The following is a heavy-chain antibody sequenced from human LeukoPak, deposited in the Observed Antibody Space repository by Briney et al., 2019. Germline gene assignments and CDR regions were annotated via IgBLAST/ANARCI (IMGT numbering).Heavy chain of an antibody. V-gene: IGHV3-23*01. J-gene: IGHJ5*02. CDR3: AKDLSSGWFRRFDP. CDR1: GFTFSIYG. Sequence: PGGSLRLSCATSGFTFSIYGMSWVRQAPGKGLEWVSAISDSGGNTYYADSVKGRFTISRDNSKNTLYLQMNSLRADDTAVYYCAKDLSSGWFRRFDPWGQGTLVTVSS. CDR2: ISDSGGNT. D-gene: IGHD6-19*01.